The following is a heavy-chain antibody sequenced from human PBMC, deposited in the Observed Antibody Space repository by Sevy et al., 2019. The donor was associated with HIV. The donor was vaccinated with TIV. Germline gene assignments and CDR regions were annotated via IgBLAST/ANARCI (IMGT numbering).Heavy chain of an antibody. D-gene: IGHD5-12*01. CDR3: ARAPPVRSGDDSLNWFDP. Sequence: SESLSLTCSVSGGPISSYYWSWIRQPPGKRLEWIGYIHYSGSTNYNPSLNSRLTISVDTSKNQFPLRLTSVTASDTAVYYCARAPPVRSGDDSLNWFDPWGQGILVTVSS. CDR2: IHYSGST. V-gene: IGHV4-59*01. CDR1: GGPISSYY. J-gene: IGHJ5*02.